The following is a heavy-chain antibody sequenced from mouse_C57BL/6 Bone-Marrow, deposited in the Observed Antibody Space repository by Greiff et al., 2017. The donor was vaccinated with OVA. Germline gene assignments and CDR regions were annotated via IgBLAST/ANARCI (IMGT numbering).Heavy chain of an antibody. V-gene: IGHV5-17*01. J-gene: IGHJ2*01. CDR3: ASRYYDYDDYFDY. Sequence: DVKLVESGGGLVKPGGSLKLSCAASGFTFSDYGMHWVRQAPEKGLEWVAYISSGSSTIYYAATLTGRFTISRDNAKNTRFLQMTSLRSEDTAMYYCASRYYDYDDYFDYWGQGTTLTVSS. CDR1: GFTFSDYG. D-gene: IGHD2-4*01. CDR2: ISSGSSTI.